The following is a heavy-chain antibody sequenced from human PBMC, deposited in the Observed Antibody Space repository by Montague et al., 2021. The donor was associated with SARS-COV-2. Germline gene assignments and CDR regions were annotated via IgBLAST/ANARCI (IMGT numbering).Heavy chain of an antibody. D-gene: IGHD6-13*01. CDR3: ARVGRQQLVRLSGMDV. CDR2: IYYTGSS. V-gene: IGHV4-31*03. Sequence: TLSLTCTVSGDSISSSAYYWSWIRRHPGKGLEWIGYIYYTGSSYYNPTLRSRLTILVDTSKNQFSLKLSSVTAADTAVYYCARVGRQQLVRLSGMDVWGQGTTVTVSS. CDR1: GDSISSSAYY. J-gene: IGHJ6*02.